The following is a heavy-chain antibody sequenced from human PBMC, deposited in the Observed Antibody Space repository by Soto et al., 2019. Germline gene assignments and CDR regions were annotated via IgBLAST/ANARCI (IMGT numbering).Heavy chain of an antibody. CDR3: ANGRTSMTTSQREFDC. Sequence: PGGSLRLSCAASNFTFSGFVMIWVRQAPEKGLEWIAGISYSGRPTYYADSVKGRFTISRDNSQNTLYLQMNSLRADDSALYYCANGRTSMTTSQREFDCWRKGTMVTVSS. CDR2: ISYSGRPT. V-gene: IGHV3-23*05. CDR1: NFTFSGFV. J-gene: IGHJ4*02. D-gene: IGHD4-4*01.